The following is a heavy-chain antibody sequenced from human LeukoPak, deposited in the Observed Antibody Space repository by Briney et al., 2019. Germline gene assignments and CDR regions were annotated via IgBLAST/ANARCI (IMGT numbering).Heavy chain of an antibody. CDR3: ARGDWFDP. CDR2: IYSGGST. D-gene: IGHD5-24*01. J-gene: IGHJ5*02. CDR1: GFTFSSYG. Sequence: GGSLRLSCAASGFTFSSYGMHWVRQAPGKGLEWVSVIYSGGSTYYADSVKGRFTISRDNSKNTLYLQMNSLRAEDTAVYYCARGDWFDPWGQGTLVTVSS. V-gene: IGHV3-53*01.